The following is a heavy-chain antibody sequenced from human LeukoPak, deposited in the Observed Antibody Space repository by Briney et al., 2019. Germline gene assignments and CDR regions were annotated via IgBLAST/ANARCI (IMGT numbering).Heavy chain of an antibody. Sequence: SETLSLTCTLSGGSICSYYWRGLRQHPGGGGEWLSFMYDRGSTNYKPCLKSLINISVETSKNQVSLKGRSVTDAHTARYYWTSTTEAHSWQTRYYSYYMDVWGKGTTVTVSS. V-gene: IGHV4-59*01. CDR2: MYDRGST. CDR1: GGSICSYY. J-gene: IGHJ6*03. D-gene: IGHD6-13*01. CDR3: TSTTEAHSWQTRYYSYYMDV.